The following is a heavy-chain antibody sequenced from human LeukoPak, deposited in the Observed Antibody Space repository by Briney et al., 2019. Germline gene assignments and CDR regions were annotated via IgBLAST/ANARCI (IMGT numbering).Heavy chain of an antibody. CDR3: ARDLGSGWSNWFDP. CDR2: INPNSGGT. Sequence: GASVKVSCKASGYTFTGYYMHWVRQAPGQGLEWMGWINPNSGGTIYAQKFQGRVTMTRDTSISTAYMELSRLRSDDTAVYYCARDLGSGWSNWFDPWGQGTLVTVSS. V-gene: IGHV1-2*02. D-gene: IGHD6-19*01. J-gene: IGHJ5*02. CDR1: GYTFTGYY.